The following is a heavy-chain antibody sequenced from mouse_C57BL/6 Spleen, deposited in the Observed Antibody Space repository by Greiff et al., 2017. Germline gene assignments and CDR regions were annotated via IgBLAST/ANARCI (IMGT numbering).Heavy chain of an antibody. Sequence: DVMLVESGGGLVQPGGSLSLSCAASGFTFTDYYMSWVRQPPGKALEWLGFIRNKANGYTTEYSASVKGRFTISSDNSQSILYLQMNALRAEDSATYYCARGGYYDGYYAMDYWGQGTSVTVSS. D-gene: IGHD2-3*01. CDR3: ARGGYYDGYYAMDY. CDR1: GFTFTDYY. V-gene: IGHV7-3*01. CDR2: IRNKANGYTT. J-gene: IGHJ4*01.